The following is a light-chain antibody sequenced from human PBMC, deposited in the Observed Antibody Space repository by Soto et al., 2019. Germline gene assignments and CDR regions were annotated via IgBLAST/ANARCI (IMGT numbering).Light chain of an antibody. CDR2: AAS. V-gene: IGKV1-39*01. Sequence: DIQMTQSPSSLSASVGDRVTITCRASQSISSYLNWYQQKLGKAPTLLIYAASSLASGVPSRFSGSGSGTDFTLTISSLQPEDFATYYCQQSYNTPWTFGQGTKVEIK. CDR1: QSISSY. J-gene: IGKJ1*01. CDR3: QQSYNTPWT.